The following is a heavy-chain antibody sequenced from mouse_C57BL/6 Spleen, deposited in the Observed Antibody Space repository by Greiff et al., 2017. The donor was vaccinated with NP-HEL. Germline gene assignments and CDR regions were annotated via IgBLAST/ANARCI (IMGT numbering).Heavy chain of an antibody. D-gene: IGHD3-2*02. CDR1: GYTFTSYW. CDR2: IDPSDSYT. Sequence: QVHVKQPGAELVKPGASVKLSCKASGYTFTSYWMQWVKQRPGQGLEWIGEIDPSDSYTNYNQKFKGKATLTVDTSSSTAYMQLSSLTSEDSAVYYCATTAQALWFAYWGQGTLVTVSA. V-gene: IGHV1-50*01. J-gene: IGHJ3*01. CDR3: ATTAQALWFAY.